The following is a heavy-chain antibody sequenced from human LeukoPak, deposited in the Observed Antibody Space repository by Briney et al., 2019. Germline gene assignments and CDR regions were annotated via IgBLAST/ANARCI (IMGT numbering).Heavy chain of an antibody. Sequence: ASVKVSCKASGYTFTSYYMHWVRQAPGQGLEWMGIINPSGGSTSYAQKFQGRVTITADKSTSTAYMELSSLRSEDTAVYYCAREEGYCSSTSCLGQYYYYYYGMDVWGQGTTVTVSS. CDR3: AREEGYCSSTSCLGQYYYYYYGMDV. CDR2: INPSGGST. J-gene: IGHJ6*02. D-gene: IGHD2-2*01. V-gene: IGHV1-46*01. CDR1: GYTFTSYY.